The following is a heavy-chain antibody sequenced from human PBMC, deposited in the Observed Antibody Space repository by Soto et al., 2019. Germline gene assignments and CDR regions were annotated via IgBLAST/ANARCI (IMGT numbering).Heavy chain of an antibody. J-gene: IGHJ6*02. Sequence: QVQLVQSGAEVKKPGASVKVSCKASGYTFTRYYVHWVRQAPGQGLEWMGIINPSGGTTSYAHKFQARVTMTRDKSTSTVYMELSSLKSEDTAVYYCTRDSEFTETTGFMDVWGQGTAVTVS. CDR3: TRDSEFTETTGFMDV. CDR2: INPSGGTT. V-gene: IGHV1-46*03. D-gene: IGHD4-4*01. CDR1: GYTFTRYY.